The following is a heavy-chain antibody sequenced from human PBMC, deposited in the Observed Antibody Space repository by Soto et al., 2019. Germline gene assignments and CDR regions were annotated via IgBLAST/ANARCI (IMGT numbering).Heavy chain of an antibody. CDR1: GFTFSGHY. CDR3: STTVITAPLFEY. D-gene: IGHD2-21*02. CDR2: IRNKPNGHTT. J-gene: IGHJ4*02. V-gene: IGHV3-72*01. Sequence: EVQLVESGGGLVQPGGSLRLSCEGSGFTFSGHYMDWVRQAPGTGLEWLGRIRNKPNGHTTAYAASVKGRFTISRDDSKNFVYLQMNSLKSEDTALYYCSTTVITAPLFEYWGQGTLVAVSS.